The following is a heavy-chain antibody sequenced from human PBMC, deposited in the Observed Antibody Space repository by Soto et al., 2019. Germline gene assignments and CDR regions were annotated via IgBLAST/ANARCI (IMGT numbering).Heavy chain of an antibody. J-gene: IGHJ4*02. Sequence: QVQLVESGGGVVQPGRSLRLSCAASGFTFSSYGMHWVRQAPGTGLEWVAVIWYDGSNKYYADSVKGRFTISRDNSKNTLYLQMNSLRAEDTAVYYCARGRDSYYFDYWGQGTLVTVCS. D-gene: IGHD3-22*01. CDR3: ARGRDSYYFDY. V-gene: IGHV3-33*01. CDR2: IWYDGSNK. CDR1: GFTFSSYG.